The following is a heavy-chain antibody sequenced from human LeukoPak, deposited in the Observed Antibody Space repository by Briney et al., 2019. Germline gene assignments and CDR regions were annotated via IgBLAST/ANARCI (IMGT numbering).Heavy chain of an antibody. CDR1: GFTSSSYW. CDR3: VRGRGSYGWFDP. J-gene: IGHJ5*02. V-gene: IGHV3-74*01. CDR2: TSGDGTAR. D-gene: IGHD3-10*01. Sequence: GGSLRLSCAASGFTSSSYWMHWVRQVPGKGLVWVSRTSGDGTARNYADSVKGRFTISRDDAKNTVDLQVNSLRGEDTAVYYCVRGRGSYGWFDPWGQGTLVTVSS.